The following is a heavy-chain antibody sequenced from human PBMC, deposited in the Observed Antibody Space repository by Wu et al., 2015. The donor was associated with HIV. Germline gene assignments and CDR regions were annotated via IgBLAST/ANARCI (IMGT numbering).Heavy chain of an antibody. V-gene: IGHV1-69*05. J-gene: IGHJ4*02. CDR3: ARDRYYGSGSYVY. Sequence: QVQLVQSGAEVKEPGSSVKVSCKASGGTFSSDAVNWVRQAPGQGLEWMGGIIPPFGTPNYAQKFQGRLTITTDESTATVYMELSSLRSEDTAVYYCARDRYYGSGSYVYWGQGTLITVSS. D-gene: IGHD3-10*01. CDR2: IIPPFGTP. CDR1: GGTFSSDA.